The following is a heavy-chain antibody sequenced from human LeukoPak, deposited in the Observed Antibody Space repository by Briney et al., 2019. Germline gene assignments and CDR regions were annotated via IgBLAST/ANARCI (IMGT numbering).Heavy chain of an antibody. CDR2: IYTSGST. V-gene: IGHV4-61*02. CDR1: GGSISSGSYY. Sequence: PSETLSLTCTVSGGSISSGSYYWSWIRQPAGKGLEWIGRIYTSGSTNYNPSLKSRVTISVDTSKNQFSLKLSSVTAADTAVCYCARGQWPDWVDYWGQGTLVTVSS. D-gene: IGHD6-19*01. J-gene: IGHJ4*02. CDR3: ARGQWPDWVDY.